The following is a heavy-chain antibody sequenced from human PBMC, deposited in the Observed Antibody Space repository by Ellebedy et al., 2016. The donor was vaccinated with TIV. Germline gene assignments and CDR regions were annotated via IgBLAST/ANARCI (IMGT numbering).Heavy chain of an antibody. Sequence: MPSETLSLTCTVSGGSISSSSYYWGWIRQPPGKGLEWIGSIYYSGSTYYNPSLKSRVTISVDTSKNQFSLKPSSVTAAETAVYYCARPILVRGVTDAFDIWGQGTMVTVSS. V-gene: IGHV4-39*01. D-gene: IGHD3-10*01. CDR1: GGSISSSSYY. CDR3: ARPILVRGVTDAFDI. J-gene: IGHJ3*02. CDR2: IYYSGST.